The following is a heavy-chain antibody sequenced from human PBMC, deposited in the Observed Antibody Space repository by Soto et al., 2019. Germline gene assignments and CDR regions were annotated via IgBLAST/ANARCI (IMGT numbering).Heavy chain of an antibody. V-gene: IGHV4-34*01. D-gene: IGHD3-3*01. J-gene: IGHJ6*02. CDR2: INHSGST. Sequence: QVQLQQWGAGLLKPSETLSLTCAVYGGSFSGYYWSWIRQPPGKGLEWIGEINHSGSTNYNPSLKSRVTISVDTSKNQFSLKLSSVTAADTAVYYCARGPIVLRFLEWLPTNSYGMDVWGQGTTVTVSS. CDR1: GGSFSGYY. CDR3: ARGPIVLRFLEWLPTNSYGMDV.